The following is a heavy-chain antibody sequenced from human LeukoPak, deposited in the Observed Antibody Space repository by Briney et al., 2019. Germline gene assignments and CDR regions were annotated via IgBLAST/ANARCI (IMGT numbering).Heavy chain of an antibody. CDR1: GFTFDDYA. CDR3: AKDMRSKSYYYYGMDV. V-gene: IGHV3-9*01. Sequence: GGSLRLSCAASGFTFDDYAMHWVRQAPGKGLEWVSGISWYSGSIGYADSVKGRFTISRDNAKNSLYLQMNSLRAEDTALYYCAKDMRSKSYYYYGMDVWGQGTTVTVSS. J-gene: IGHJ6*02. D-gene: IGHD4-11*01. CDR2: ISWYSGSI.